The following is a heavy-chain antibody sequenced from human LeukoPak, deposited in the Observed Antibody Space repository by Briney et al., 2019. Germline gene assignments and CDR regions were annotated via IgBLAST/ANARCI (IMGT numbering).Heavy chain of an antibody. CDR2: ISYDGSNK. D-gene: IGHD6-13*01. CDR1: GFTFSSYG. CDR3: AKLANVDSSSWYDHHYYFDY. V-gene: IGHV3-30*18. J-gene: IGHJ4*02. Sequence: GGSLRLSCVASGFTFSSYGMHWVRQAPGKGLEWVAVISYDGSNKYYADSVKGRFTISRDNSKNTLYLQMNSLRAEDTAVYYCAKLANVDSSSWYDHHYYFDYWGQGTLVTVSS.